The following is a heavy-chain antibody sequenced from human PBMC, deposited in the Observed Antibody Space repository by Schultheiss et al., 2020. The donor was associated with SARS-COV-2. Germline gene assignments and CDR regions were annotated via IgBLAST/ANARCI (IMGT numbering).Heavy chain of an antibody. J-gene: IGHJ4*02. Sequence: ASVKVSCKASGYTFTSYGISWVRQAPGQGLEWMGWISAYNGNTNYAQKLQGRVTMTTDTSTSTAYMELRSLRSDDTAVYYCARGPYYDFWSGYSPLSGDYWGQGTLVTVSS. D-gene: IGHD3-3*01. V-gene: IGHV1-18*01. CDR1: GYTFTSYG. CDR2: ISAYNGNT. CDR3: ARGPYYDFWSGYSPLSGDY.